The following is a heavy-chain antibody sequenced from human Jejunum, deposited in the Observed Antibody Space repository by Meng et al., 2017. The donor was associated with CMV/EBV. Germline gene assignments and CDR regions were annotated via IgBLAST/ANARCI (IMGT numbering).Heavy chain of an antibody. J-gene: IGHJ4*02. Sequence: GFSLTTRGVAVGWIRQPPGKALEWLAHIYWNGNKYYSTSLKSRLTITKDTSKNQVVLTMTNVDPVDTATYYCAHLDGTTWYYYDYWGQGTLVTVSS. V-gene: IGHV2-5*01. CDR2: IYWNGNK. D-gene: IGHD5-24*01. CDR3: AHLDGTTWYYYDY. CDR1: GFSLTTRGVA.